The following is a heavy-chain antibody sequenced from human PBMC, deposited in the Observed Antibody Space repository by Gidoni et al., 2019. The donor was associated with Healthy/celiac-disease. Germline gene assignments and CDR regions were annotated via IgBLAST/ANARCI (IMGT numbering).Heavy chain of an antibody. D-gene: IGHD6-13*01. CDR2: IYYSGST. V-gene: IGHV4-59*08. CDR3: ARQSSSWYGGGDNWFDP. Sequence: QVQLQESGPGLVKPSETLSLTCTVSGGSISSYYWSWIRQPPGKGLEWIGYIYYSGSTNSNPPLKSRVTISVDTSKNQFSLKLSSVTAADTAVYYCARQSSSWYGGGDNWFDPWGQGTLVTVSS. J-gene: IGHJ5*02. CDR1: GGSISSYY.